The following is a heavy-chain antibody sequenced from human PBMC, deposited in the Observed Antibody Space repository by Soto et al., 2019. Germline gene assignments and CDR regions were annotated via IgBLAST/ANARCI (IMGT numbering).Heavy chain of an antibody. Sequence: QVQLQESGPGLVKPSETLSLTCTVSGGSVSSGSYYWSWIRQPPGKGLEWIGYIYYSGSTNYNPSLKSRVTISVDTSKNQFSLKLSSVTAADTAVYYWASSSSGWYRGYYGMDVWGQGTTVTVSS. J-gene: IGHJ6*02. CDR1: GGSVSSGSYY. CDR2: IYYSGST. CDR3: ASSSSGWYRGYYGMDV. V-gene: IGHV4-61*01. D-gene: IGHD6-19*01.